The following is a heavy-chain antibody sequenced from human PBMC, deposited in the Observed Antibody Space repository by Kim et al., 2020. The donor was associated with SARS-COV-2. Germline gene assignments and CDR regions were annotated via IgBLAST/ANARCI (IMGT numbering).Heavy chain of an antibody. V-gene: IGHV7-4-1*02. CDR2: INTDTGNP. D-gene: IGHD3-16*02. CDR1: GYTFTNYA. CDR3: ARVIWGSYRYTDS. J-gene: IGHJ4*02. Sequence: ASVKVSCKASGYTFTNYAISWVRQALGQGLEWMGWINTDTGNPTYAQAFTGRFVFSVDTSVSTTYLQISSLKAEDTALYYCARVIWGSYRYTDSWGQGTL.